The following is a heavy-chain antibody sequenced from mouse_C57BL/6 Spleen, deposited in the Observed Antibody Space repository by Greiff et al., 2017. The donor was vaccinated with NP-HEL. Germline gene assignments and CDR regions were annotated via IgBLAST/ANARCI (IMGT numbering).Heavy chain of an antibody. CDR3: TRRRGGPYFDY. J-gene: IGHJ2*01. CDR2: IDPETGGT. CDR1: GYTFTDYE. Sequence: QVQLQQSGAELVRPGASVTLSCKASGYTFTDYEMHWVKQTPVHGLEWIGAIDPETGGTAYNQKFKGKAILTADKSSSTAYMELRSLTSEDSAVYYCTRRRGGPYFDYWGQGTTLTVSS. V-gene: IGHV1-15*01.